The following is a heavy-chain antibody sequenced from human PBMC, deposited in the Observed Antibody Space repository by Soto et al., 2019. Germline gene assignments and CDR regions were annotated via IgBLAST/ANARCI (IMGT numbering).Heavy chain of an antibody. J-gene: IGHJ6*02. V-gene: IGHV1-69*13. CDR3: ARGTHYDSSGYYLNPPYYYYYYGMDV. D-gene: IGHD3-22*01. Sequence: SVKVSCKASGGTFSSYAISWVRQAPGQGLEWMGGIIPIFGTANYAQKFQGRVTITADESTSTAYMELSSLRSEDTAVYYCARGTHYDSSGYYLNPPYYYYYYGMDVWGQGTMVTV. CDR1: GGTFSSYA. CDR2: IIPIFGTA.